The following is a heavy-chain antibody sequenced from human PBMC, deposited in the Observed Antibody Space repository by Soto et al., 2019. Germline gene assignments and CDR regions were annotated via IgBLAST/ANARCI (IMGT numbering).Heavy chain of an antibody. CDR1: GFTVSSNY. J-gene: IGHJ6*02. CDR3: AGWTNFWSGYAYYYYGMDV. D-gene: IGHD3-3*01. CDR2: IYSGGST. Sequence: RRLSCAASGFTVSSNYMSWVRQAPGKGLEWVSVIYSGGSTYYADSVKGRFTISRDNSKNTLCLQMNSLRAEDTAVYYCAGWTNFWSGYAYYYYGMDVWGQGTTVTVSS. V-gene: IGHV3-53*01.